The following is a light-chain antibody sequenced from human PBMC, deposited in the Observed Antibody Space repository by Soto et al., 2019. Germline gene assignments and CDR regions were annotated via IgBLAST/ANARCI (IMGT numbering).Light chain of an antibody. CDR3: QKYNSAPRT. CDR2: FAS. V-gene: IGKV1-5*03. J-gene: IGKJ1*01. CDR1: QSISNW. Sequence: DTQMTQSPSTLSASVGDRVTITCRASQSISNWLAWYQQKPGKAPNLLIYFASTLQSGVPSRFSGSGSGTEFTLTISSLQPEDVATYYCQKYNSAPRTFGQGTKVDIK.